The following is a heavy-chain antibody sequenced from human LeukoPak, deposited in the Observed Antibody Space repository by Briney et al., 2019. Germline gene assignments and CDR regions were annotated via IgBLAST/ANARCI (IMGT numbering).Heavy chain of an antibody. J-gene: IGHJ4*02. V-gene: IGHV3-21*01. CDR1: GISFSSHG. Sequence: PGGSLRLSCAASGISFSSHGMHWVRQAPGKGLEWVSSIGGSGDSIYYADSVKGRFTISRDNAKNSLDLQMNSLRAEDTAVYYCARDRNWNYDYWGQGTLVTVSS. CDR2: IGGSGDSI. CDR3: ARDRNWNYDY. D-gene: IGHD1-7*01.